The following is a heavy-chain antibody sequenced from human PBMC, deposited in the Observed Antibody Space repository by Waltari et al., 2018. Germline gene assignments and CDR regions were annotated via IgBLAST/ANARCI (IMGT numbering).Heavy chain of an antibody. CDR3: ARGNYYDSSGDDAFDI. CDR1: GGSISSSSYY. Sequence: QLQLQESGPGLVKPSETLSLTCTVSGGSISSSSYYWGWIRQPPGKGLELIGSIYYSESTYYNPALKSRVTISVDTSKNQFSLKLSSVTAADTAVYYCARGNYYDSSGDDAFDIWGQGTMVTVSS. D-gene: IGHD3-22*01. V-gene: IGHV4-39*01. CDR2: IYYSEST. J-gene: IGHJ3*02.